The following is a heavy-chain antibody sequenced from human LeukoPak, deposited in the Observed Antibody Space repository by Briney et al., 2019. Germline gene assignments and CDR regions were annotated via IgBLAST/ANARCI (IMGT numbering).Heavy chain of an antibody. CDR1: GYTFSSYG. CDR2: ISAYNGNT. D-gene: IGHD5-12*01. CDR3: ARSGAYGYYYYYYYMDV. J-gene: IGHJ6*03. V-gene: IGHV1-18*01. Sequence: ASVKVSCKASGYTFSSYGISWVRQAPGQGLEWMGWISAYNGNTNYAQKVQGRVTMTTDTSMSTAYMEVKSLRSDDTAVYYCARSGAYGYYYYYYYMDVWGKGTTVTVSS.